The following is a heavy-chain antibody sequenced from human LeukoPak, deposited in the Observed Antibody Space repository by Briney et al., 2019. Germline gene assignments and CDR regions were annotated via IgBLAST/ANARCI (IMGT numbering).Heavy chain of an antibody. CDR3: AHKKNSNAFDI. CDR1: GFSLPSSGVG. CDR2: IYGDDDK. D-gene: IGHD2/OR15-2a*01. V-gene: IGHV2-5*02. Sequence: SGPTLVNPTQTLTLTCTFSGFSLPSSGVGVGWIRQPPGKALEWLALIYGDDDKRYSPSLKSRLTITKDTSKNQVVLTVTNMDPVDTATYYCAHKKNSNAFDIWGQGTMVAVSS. J-gene: IGHJ3*02.